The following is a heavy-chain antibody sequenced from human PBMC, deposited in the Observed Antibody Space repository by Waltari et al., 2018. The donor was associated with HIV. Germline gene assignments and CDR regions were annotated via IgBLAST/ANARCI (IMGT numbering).Heavy chain of an antibody. CDR2: IIPIFGTA. D-gene: IGHD2-15*01. CDR1: GGTFSSYA. V-gene: IGHV1-69*01. Sequence: QVQLVQSGAEVKKPGSSVKVSCKASGGTFSSYAISWVRQAPGQGLEWMGGIIPIFGTANYAQKFQGRVTITADESTSTAYMELSSLRSEDTAVYYCARGGGGYCSGGSCYPRYYYGMDVWGQGTTVTVSS. CDR3: ARGGGGYCSGGSCYPRYYYGMDV. J-gene: IGHJ6*02.